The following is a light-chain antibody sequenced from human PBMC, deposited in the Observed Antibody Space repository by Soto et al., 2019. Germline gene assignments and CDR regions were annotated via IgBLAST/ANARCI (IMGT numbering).Light chain of an antibody. CDR2: EVN. Sequence: QSALTQPASVSGSPGQSITFSCTGTSSDTGVYNYVSWYQQHPGKAPKLMIYEVNNRPSGVSNRFSGSKSGNTASLTISGLQAEDEADYYCSSYTTSNTYVFGTGTKVTVL. J-gene: IGLJ1*01. CDR1: SSDTGVYNY. CDR3: SSYTTSNTYV. V-gene: IGLV2-14*01.